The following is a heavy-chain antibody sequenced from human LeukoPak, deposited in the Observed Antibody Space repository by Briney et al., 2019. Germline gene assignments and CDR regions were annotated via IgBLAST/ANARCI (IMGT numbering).Heavy chain of an antibody. CDR3: ARAPNLNA. CDR1: GGSFSGYY. J-gene: IGHJ5*02. Sequence: PSEALSLTCAVYGGSFSGYYWSWIRQPPGKGLEWIGEINHSGSTNYNPSLKSRVTISVDTFKNQFSLKLSSVTAADTAVYYCARAPNLNAWGQGTLVTVSS. V-gene: IGHV4-34*01. CDR2: INHSGST.